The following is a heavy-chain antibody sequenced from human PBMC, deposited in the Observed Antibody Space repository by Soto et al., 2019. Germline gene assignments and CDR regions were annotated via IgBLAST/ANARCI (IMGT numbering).Heavy chain of an antibody. V-gene: IGHV3-23*01. J-gene: IGHJ3*02. CDR1: GFTFTSYG. D-gene: IGHD2-15*01. CDR3: ARAKGLGYCSGGICSDVFDI. CDR2: ISVSGGST. Sequence: EVQLLESGGGVVQPGGSLRLSCAASGFTFTSYGMSWVRQAPGKGLEWVSSISVSGGSTYYAGSVKGRFSISRDNSKNTLYLQMNSLGAEDTAVYYCARAKGLGYCSGGICSDVFDIWGQGTMVTVSS.